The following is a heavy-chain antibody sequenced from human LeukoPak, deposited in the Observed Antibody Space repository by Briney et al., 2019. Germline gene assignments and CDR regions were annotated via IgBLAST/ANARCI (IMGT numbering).Heavy chain of an antibody. CDR1: GVSIYSGGYY. CDR2: IYYSGST. D-gene: IGHD6-19*01. Sequence: SETLSLTCTVSGVSIYSGGYYWSWIRQHPGKGLEWIGYIYYSGSTDYNPSLKSRVTMSVDTSKNHFSLKLSSVTAADTAVYCCARGGWYPESFQHWGQGALVTVSS. V-gene: IGHV4-31*03. J-gene: IGHJ1*01. CDR3: ARGGWYPESFQH.